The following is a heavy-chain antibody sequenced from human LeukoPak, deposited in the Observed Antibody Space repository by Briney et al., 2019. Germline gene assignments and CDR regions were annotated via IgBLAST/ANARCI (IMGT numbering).Heavy chain of an antibody. J-gene: IGHJ5*02. V-gene: IGHV4-34*01. CDR1: GGSISSYY. CDR2: INHSGST. D-gene: IGHD3-10*01. CDR3: ARGFSVVRGPGGYWFDP. Sequence: SETLSLTCTVSGGSISSYYWSWIRQPPGKGLEWIGEINHSGSTNYNPSLKSRVTISVDTSKNQFSLKLSSVTAADTAVYYCARGFSVVRGPGGYWFDPWGQGTLVTVSS.